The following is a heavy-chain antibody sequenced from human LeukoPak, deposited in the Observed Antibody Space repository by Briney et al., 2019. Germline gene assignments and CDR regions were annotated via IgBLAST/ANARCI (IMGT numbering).Heavy chain of an antibody. Sequence: PSETLSLTCTVSGGSISSYYWSWIRQPPGKGLEWIGYIYYSGSTNYNTSLKSRVTISVDTSKNQFSLKLSSVTAADTAVYYCARDSIADYWGQGTLVTVSS. CDR3: ARDSIADY. CDR1: GGSISSYY. V-gene: IGHV4-59*01. D-gene: IGHD3-3*02. CDR2: IYYSGST. J-gene: IGHJ4*02.